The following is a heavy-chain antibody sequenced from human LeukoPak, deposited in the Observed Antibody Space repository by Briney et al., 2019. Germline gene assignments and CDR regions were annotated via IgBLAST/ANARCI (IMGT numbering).Heavy chain of an antibody. CDR3: ARDPYNSGSSYFDY. Sequence: GGSLRLSCAISGLTVSSNYMSWVRQAPGKGLEWVSAIYSGGSTFYADSVKGRFTISRDNSKNTLYLQMNSLRAEDTAVYYCARDPYNSGSSYFDYWGQGTLVTVSS. V-gene: IGHV3-53*01. J-gene: IGHJ4*02. CDR1: GLTVSSNY. D-gene: IGHD3-10*01. CDR2: IYSGGST.